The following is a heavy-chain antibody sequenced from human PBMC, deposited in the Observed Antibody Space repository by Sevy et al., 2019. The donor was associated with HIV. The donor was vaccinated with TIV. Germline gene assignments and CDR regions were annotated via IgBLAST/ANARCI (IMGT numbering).Heavy chain of an antibody. Sequence: GGSLRLSCAASGFTFSNYWMSWVRQAPGKGLEWVDNIKRDGSEKYYMASVKGRFTISRDNAKNSLYLQINSLRAEDTAMYYCARDCSSTSCLWGLDVWGQGTTVTVSS. CDR3: ARDCSSTSCLWGLDV. V-gene: IGHV3-7*03. D-gene: IGHD2-2*01. J-gene: IGHJ6*02. CDR2: IKRDGSEK. CDR1: GFTFSNYW.